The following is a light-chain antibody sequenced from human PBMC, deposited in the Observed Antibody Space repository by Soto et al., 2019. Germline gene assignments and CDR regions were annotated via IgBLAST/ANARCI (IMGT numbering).Light chain of an antibody. CDR3: QQYNNWPPRT. V-gene: IGKV3-15*01. CDR1: QSISNS. CDR2: GAS. J-gene: IGKJ2*01. Sequence: EIVMTQSPASLSVSPGETATLSCRASQSISNSLAWYQQKPGQAPSLLIYGASTRATGIPARFSGSGSGTEFTLSISSLQSEDSALYYCQQYNNWPPRTFGQGTKLEIK.